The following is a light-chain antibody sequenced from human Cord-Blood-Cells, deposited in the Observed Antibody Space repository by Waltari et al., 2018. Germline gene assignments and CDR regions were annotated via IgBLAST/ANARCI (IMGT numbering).Light chain of an antibody. V-gene: IGKV1-16*02. CDR1: QGISTY. CDR3: QQYNSYPFT. Sequence: DIQMTSSPSSLSASVGDRVTITCRASQGISTYLAWFHQKPGKAPKSLIYAASRFQSGVPSKFIGSGSGTDVTLTISSLQPEDFATYYCQQYNSYPFTFDPGTKVDIK. J-gene: IGKJ3*01. CDR2: AAS.